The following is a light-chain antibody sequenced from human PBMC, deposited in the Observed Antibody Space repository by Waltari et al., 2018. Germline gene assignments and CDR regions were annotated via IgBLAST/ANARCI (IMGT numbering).Light chain of an antibody. Sequence: QSALTQPASVSGSPGQSVTISCTGTSRDVGSYNYVSWYQQHPGKAPKLMIYDVSNRPSGGSNRFSGSKSGNTASLTISGLQAEDEADYYCSSYTSSSTVIFGGGTNLTVL. J-gene: IGLJ2*01. CDR1: SRDVGSYNY. CDR2: DVS. V-gene: IGLV2-14*03. CDR3: SSYTSSSTVI.